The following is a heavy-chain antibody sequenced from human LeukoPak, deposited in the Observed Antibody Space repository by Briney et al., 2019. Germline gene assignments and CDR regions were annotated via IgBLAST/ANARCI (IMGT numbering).Heavy chain of an antibody. CDR1: GFIFSPYA. CDR3: AKDLTADTLGVGFDY. J-gene: IGHJ4*02. D-gene: IGHD2-8*01. Sequence: GGSLRLSCAASGFIFSPYAMSWVRQAPGKGLEWVSTISGSGDNTYYADSVKGRFTISRDNSKNTLYLEMSSLRAEDTPLYYCAKDLTADTLGVGFDYWGQGTLVTVSS. V-gene: IGHV3-23*01. CDR2: ISGSGDNT.